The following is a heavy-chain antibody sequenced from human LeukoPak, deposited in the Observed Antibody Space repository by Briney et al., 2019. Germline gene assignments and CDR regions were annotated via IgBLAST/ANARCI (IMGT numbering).Heavy chain of an antibody. V-gene: IGHV3-30*18. CDR3: AKDAYLDY. Sequence: GGSLRLSCAASGFTFSSYGMHWVRQAPGKGLEWVAVISYDGSNKYYADSVKCRLTISRDNSKNTLYLQMNSLRAEDTAVYYCAKDAYLDYWGQGTLVTVSS. CDR1: GFTFSSYG. J-gene: IGHJ4*02. CDR2: ISYDGSNK.